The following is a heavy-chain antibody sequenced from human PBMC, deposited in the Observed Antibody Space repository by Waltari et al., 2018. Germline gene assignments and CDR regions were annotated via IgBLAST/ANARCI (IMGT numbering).Heavy chain of an antibody. CDR3: ARDLGWNSPGAFDI. J-gene: IGHJ3*02. D-gene: IGHD1-7*01. CDR2: IYTSGST. CDR1: GGSISSYY. V-gene: IGHV4-4*07. Sequence: QVQLQESGPGLVKPSETLSLTCTVSGGSISSYYRSWIRQPAGKGLEWIGRIYTSGSTNYNPSLKSRVTMSVDTSKNQFSLKLSSVTAADTAVYYCARDLGWNSPGAFDIWGQGTMVTVSS.